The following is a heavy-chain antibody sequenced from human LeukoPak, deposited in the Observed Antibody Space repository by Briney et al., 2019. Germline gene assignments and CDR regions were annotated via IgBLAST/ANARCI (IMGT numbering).Heavy chain of an antibody. CDR1: GFSLSTSGMC. CDR3: ARSTRMVRGAIDAFDI. D-gene: IGHD3-10*01. CDR2: IDWDDDK. J-gene: IGHJ3*02. Sequence: SGPTLVNPTQTLTLTCTFSGFSLSTSGMCVSWIRQPPGKALEWLALIDWDDDKYYSTSLKTRLTISKGTSKNQVVLTMTNMDPVDTATYYCARSTRMVRGAIDAFDIWGQGTMVTVSS. V-gene: IGHV2-70*01.